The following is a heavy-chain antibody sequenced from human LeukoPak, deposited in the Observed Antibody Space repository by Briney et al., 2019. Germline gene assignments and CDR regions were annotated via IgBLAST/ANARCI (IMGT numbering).Heavy chain of an antibody. J-gene: IGHJ4*02. CDR1: GYTFTSYD. Sequence: ASVKVSCKASGYTFTSYDINWVRQATGQGLEWMGWMIPNSGKTGYAQKFQGRVTMTSNTSISTAYMELSSLRSDDTDVYYCEMVAVAGYFDYWGQGTLVTVSS. D-gene: IGHD6-19*01. CDR3: EMVAVAGYFDY. V-gene: IGHV1-8*01. CDR2: MIPNSGKT.